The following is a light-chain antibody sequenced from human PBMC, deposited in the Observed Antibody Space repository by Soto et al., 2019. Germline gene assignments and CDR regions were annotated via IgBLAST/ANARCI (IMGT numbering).Light chain of an antibody. CDR3: QQSYSPPQIT. J-gene: IGKJ5*01. CDR2: AAS. V-gene: IGKV1-39*01. CDR1: QSISSY. Sequence: DIQMTQSPSSLSASVGDRVTITCRASQSISSYLNWNQQKPGKAPKLLIYAASSLQSGVPSRFSGSGSGTDFTLTISSLLPEDFATYYCQQSYSPPQITFGQGTRLEIK.